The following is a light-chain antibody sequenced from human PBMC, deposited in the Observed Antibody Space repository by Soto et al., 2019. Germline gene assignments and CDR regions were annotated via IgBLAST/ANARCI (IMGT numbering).Light chain of an antibody. V-gene: IGKV3-15*01. J-gene: IGKJ1*01. CDR1: QSVSSN. CDR2: GAS. Sequence: EIVMTQSPATLSVSPGDRATISCRASQSVSSNLAWYQQKPGQAPRLLIYGASTRATGIPARFSGSGSGKEFTLTISSLQSEDFAVYYCQQYNNWPFPSWTFGQGTKVEIK. CDR3: QQYNNWPFPSWT.